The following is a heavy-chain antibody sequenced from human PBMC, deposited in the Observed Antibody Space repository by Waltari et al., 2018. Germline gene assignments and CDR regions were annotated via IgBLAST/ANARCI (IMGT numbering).Heavy chain of an antibody. J-gene: IGHJ5*02. CDR1: GGSISRYY. Sequence: QVQLQESGPGLVKPSETLSLTCTVSGGSISRYYWSWIRQPAGKGLEWIGRIYTSGSTNYNPSLKSRVTISVDKSKNQFSLKLSSVTAADTAVYYCAREFAYYYDSSGYSYDPWGQGTLVTVSS. CDR2: IYTSGST. D-gene: IGHD3-22*01. CDR3: AREFAYYYDSSGYSYDP. V-gene: IGHV4-4*07.